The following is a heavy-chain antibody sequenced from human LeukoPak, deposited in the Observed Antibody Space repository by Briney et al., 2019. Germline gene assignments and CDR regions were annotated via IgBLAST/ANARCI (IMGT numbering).Heavy chain of an antibody. CDR3: TIGPFCGVDCYAVDY. V-gene: IGHV1-69*13. D-gene: IGHD2-21*02. CDR1: GGMFSTYA. J-gene: IGHJ4*02. CDR2: IIPISTTA. Sequence: ASVKVSCKASGGMFSTYAISWVRQAPGQGPGWMGGIIPISTTANYAQKFQGRVTITSDEFTRTAYMEVYSLKCEDTAVYYCTIGPFCGVDCYAVDYWGQGTLVTVSS.